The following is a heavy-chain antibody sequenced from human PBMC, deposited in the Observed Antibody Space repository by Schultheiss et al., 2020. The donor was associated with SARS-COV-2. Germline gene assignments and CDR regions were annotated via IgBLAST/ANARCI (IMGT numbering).Heavy chain of an antibody. J-gene: IGHJ3*02. Sequence: SGPTLVKPTQTLTLTCTFSGFSLSTSGVGVGWIRQPPGKALEWLALIYWNDDKRYSPPLKSRLTITKDTSKNQVVLTMTNMDPVDTATYYCAHRLNSSGWYVDAFDIWGQGTMVTVSS. V-gene: IGHV2-5*01. CDR1: GFSLSTSGVG. CDR2: IYWNDDK. CDR3: AHRLNSSGWYVDAFDI. D-gene: IGHD6-19*01.